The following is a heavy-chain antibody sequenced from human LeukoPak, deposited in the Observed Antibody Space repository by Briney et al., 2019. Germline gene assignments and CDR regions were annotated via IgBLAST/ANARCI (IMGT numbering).Heavy chain of an antibody. CDR3: ARYCSGGSCYFSRFEHDAFDI. CDR1: GFTFSSYG. D-gene: IGHD2-15*01. V-gene: IGHV3-7*01. Sequence: PGGSLRLSCAASGFTFSSYGMSWVRQAPGKGLEWVANIKQDGSEKYYVDSVKGRFTISRDNAKNSLYLQMNSLRAEDTAVYYCARYCSGGSCYFSRFEHDAFDIWGQGTMVTVSS. J-gene: IGHJ3*02. CDR2: IKQDGSEK.